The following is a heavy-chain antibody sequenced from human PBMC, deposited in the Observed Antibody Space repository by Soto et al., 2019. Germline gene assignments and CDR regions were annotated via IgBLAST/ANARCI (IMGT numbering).Heavy chain of an antibody. CDR1: GLIFTSNS. CDR3: ATVGCSGGSCGQLDY. D-gene: IGHD2-15*01. J-gene: IGHJ4*02. V-gene: IGHV3-9*03. Sequence: GGCLRLSSAASGLIFTSNSMNWVRQAPGTGLEWISGISWYSGSIGYEDSVKVRFTISRDNAKYSLYLQLNSLRAEDMALYYCATVGCSGGSCGQLDYWGQGTLVTVS. CDR2: ISWYSGSI.